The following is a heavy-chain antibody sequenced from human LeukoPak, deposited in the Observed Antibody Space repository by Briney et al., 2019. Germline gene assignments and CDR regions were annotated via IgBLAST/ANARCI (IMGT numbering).Heavy chain of an antibody. V-gene: IGHV1-2*02. Sequence: GASVKVSCKASGYTFTGYYMRWVRQAPGQGLEWMGWINPNSGGTNYAQKFQGRVTMTRDTSISTAYMELSRLRSDDTAVYYCARDLIAVAGTPDFDYWGQGTLVTVSS. CDR1: GYTFTGYY. J-gene: IGHJ4*02. D-gene: IGHD6-19*01. CDR3: ARDLIAVAGTPDFDY. CDR2: INPNSGGT.